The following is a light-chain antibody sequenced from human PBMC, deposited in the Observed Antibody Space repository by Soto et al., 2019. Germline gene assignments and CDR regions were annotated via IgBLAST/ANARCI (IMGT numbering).Light chain of an antibody. CDR2: DAS. V-gene: IGKV1-5*01. J-gene: IGKJ1*01. Sequence: DIQMTQSPSTLSASVGDRVTITCRASQSISSWLAWYQQKPGKAPKLLIYDASSLESGVPSRFSGSGSGTEFTLTISSLQPDDFATYYCQQYNSYVWTFXQGTKVDIK. CDR3: QQYNSYVWT. CDR1: QSISSW.